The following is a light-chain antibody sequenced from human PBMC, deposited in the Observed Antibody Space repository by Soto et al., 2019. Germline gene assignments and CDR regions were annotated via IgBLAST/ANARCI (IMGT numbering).Light chain of an antibody. CDR1: QNINNY. CDR3: QQYENLPT. Sequence: EIQMTQSTSSLSASVGDRVTITFQASQNINNYLNWYQQKPGRAPKLLIYDASNLEAGVPSRFRGSGSGTDFTFTISRLQPEDIATYYCQQYENLPTFGQGTRLAVK. V-gene: IGKV1-33*01. CDR2: DAS. J-gene: IGKJ5*01.